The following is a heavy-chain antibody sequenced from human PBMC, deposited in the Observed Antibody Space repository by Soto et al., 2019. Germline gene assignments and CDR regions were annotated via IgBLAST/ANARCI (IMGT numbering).Heavy chain of an antibody. CDR3: AKDPGLCSGGSCYLAPGY. Sequence: GGSLRLSCAASGFTFSSYAMSWVRQAPGKGLEWVSAISGSGGSTYYADSVKGRFTISRDNSKNTLYLQMNSLRAEDTAVYYCAKDPGLCSGGSCYLAPGYWGQGTLVTVSS. CDR2: ISGSGGST. CDR1: GFTFSSYA. V-gene: IGHV3-23*01. D-gene: IGHD2-15*01. J-gene: IGHJ4*02.